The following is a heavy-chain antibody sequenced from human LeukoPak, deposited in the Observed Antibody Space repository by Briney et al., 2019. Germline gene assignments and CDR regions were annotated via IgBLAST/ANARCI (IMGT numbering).Heavy chain of an antibody. Sequence: PGGSLSLSCAASGFTFSTHAMSWVRQAPGKGLEWVSDISASGGSTYYADSVKGRFTVSRDNSKNTLYLQMSSLRADDTAVYYCAKGPRQQLVTRFDNWGQGTLVTVSS. D-gene: IGHD6-13*01. V-gene: IGHV3-23*01. CDR1: GFTFSTHA. J-gene: IGHJ4*02. CDR3: AKGPRQQLVTRFDN. CDR2: ISASGGST.